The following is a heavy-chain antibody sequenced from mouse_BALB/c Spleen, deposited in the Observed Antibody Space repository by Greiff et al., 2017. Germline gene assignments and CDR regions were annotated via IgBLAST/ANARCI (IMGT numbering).Heavy chain of an antibody. CDR2: ISSGGSYT. CDR1: GFTFSSYA. CDR3: AKTGNYFDY. V-gene: IGHV5-9-3*01. J-gene: IGHJ2*01. Sequence: VQLKESGGGLVKPGGSLKLSCAASGFTFSSYAMSWVRQTPEKRLEWVATISSGGSYTYYPDSVKGRFTISRDNAKNTLYLQMSSLRSEDTAMYYCAKTGNYFDYWGQGTTLTVSS.